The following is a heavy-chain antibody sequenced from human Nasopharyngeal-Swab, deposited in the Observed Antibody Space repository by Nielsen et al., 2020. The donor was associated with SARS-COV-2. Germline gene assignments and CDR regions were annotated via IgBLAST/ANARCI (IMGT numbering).Heavy chain of an antibody. J-gene: IGHJ4*02. Sequence: GESLKISCADSGFTFSTYWMSWVRQAPGKGLEWVANIKEGGSEKYYVDSVKGRFTISRDNAKNSLYLQMNSLRAEDTAVYYCARVAVARHHDYWGQGTLVTVSS. CDR3: ARVAVARHHDY. CDR1: GFTFSTYW. V-gene: IGHV3-7*01. D-gene: IGHD1-1*01. CDR2: IKEGGSEK.